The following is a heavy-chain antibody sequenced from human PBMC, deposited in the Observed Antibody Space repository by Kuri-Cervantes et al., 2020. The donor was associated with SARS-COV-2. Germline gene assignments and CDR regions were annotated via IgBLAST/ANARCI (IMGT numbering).Heavy chain of an antibody. D-gene: IGHD6-13*01. Sequence: GSLRLSCTVSGGSISSSSYYWGWIRQPPGKGLEWIGSIYYSGSTNYNPSLKSRVTMSVDTSKNQSSLKLSSVTAADTAVYYCARGAEGSPFDYWGQGTLVTVSS. CDR1: GGSISSSSYY. V-gene: IGHV4-39*07. J-gene: IGHJ4*02. CDR3: ARGAEGSPFDY. CDR2: IYYSGST.